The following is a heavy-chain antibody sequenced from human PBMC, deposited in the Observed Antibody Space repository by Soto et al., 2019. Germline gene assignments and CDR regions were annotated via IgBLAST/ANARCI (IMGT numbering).Heavy chain of an antibody. V-gene: IGHV4-59*08. CDR2: MYSGGNT. CDR1: GGSISSYY. CDR3: AKKVLPYGGNCFDP. Sequence: SETLSLICTVSGGSISSYYWSWIRQPPGKGLEWIAYMYSGGNTNYNPSLKSRVTISLDNSKSTLYLRMNSLRADDSALYYCAKKVLPYGGNCFDPWGQGTLVTVSS. D-gene: IGHD3-16*01. J-gene: IGHJ5*02.